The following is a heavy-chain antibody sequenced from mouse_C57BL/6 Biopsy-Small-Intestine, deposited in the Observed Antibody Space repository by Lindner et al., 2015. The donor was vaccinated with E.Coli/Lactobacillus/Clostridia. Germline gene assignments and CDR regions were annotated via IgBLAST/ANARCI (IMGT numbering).Heavy chain of an antibody. Sequence: VQLQESGPELARPGASVKLSCKASGFSFTTYGISWVKQRSGQGLEWIGEIHPRNGNSYKNEIFKGKATLTADSSSNTAYMELRSLTPEDSAVYFCARSGDYDGNWFFDVWGTRTTVTVSS. CDR3: ARSGDYDGNWFFDV. CDR2: IHPRNGNS. D-gene: IGHD1-1*01. CDR1: GFSFTTYG. V-gene: IGHV1-81*01. J-gene: IGHJ1*03.